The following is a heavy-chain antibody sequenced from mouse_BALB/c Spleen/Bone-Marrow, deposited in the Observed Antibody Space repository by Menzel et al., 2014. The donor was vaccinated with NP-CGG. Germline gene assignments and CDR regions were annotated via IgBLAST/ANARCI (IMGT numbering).Heavy chain of an antibody. CDR3: ARQDYDWFAY. V-gene: IGHV5-6*02. Sequence: EVKLVESGGDLVKPGGSLQPSCAASGFTFSGYGMSWVRQTPDKRLEWVATISSGGSYTYYPDSVKGRFTISRDNAKNTLYLQMSSLKSEDTAMYYCARQDYDWFAYWGQGTLVTVSA. D-gene: IGHD2-4*01. CDR2: ISSGGSYT. CDR1: GFTFSGYG. J-gene: IGHJ3*01.